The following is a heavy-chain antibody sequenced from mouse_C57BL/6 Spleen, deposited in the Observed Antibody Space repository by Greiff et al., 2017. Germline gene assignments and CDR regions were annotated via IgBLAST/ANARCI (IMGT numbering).Heavy chain of an antibody. V-gene: IGHV1-82*01. D-gene: IGHD3-2*02. Sequence: QVQLQQSGPELVKPGASVKISCKASGYAFSSSWMNWVKQRPGKGLEWIGRIYPGDGDTNYNGKFKGKASLTADTSSSTAYMQRSSLTSEDSAVYFCARLESSGYVWFAYWGQGTLVTVSA. CDR1: GYAFSSSW. J-gene: IGHJ3*01. CDR3: ARLESSGYVWFAY. CDR2: IYPGDGDT.